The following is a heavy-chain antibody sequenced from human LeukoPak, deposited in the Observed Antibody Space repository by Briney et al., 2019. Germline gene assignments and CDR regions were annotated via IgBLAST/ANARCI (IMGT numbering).Heavy chain of an antibody. V-gene: IGHV5-51*01. J-gene: IGHJ4*02. CDR3: ARHEGSRYCSSTSCPGVDY. D-gene: IGHD2-2*01. CDR2: IYPGDSDT. CDR1: GYSFTSYW. Sequence: GESLKISCKGSGYSFTSYWIGWVRQMPGKGLEWMGIIYPGDSDTRYSPSFQGQVTISADKSISTAYLQWSSLKASDTAMYYCARHEGSRYCSSTSCPGVDYWGQGTLVTVSS.